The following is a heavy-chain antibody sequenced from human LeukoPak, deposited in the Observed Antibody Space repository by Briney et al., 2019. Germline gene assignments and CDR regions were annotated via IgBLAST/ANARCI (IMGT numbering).Heavy chain of an antibody. CDR1: GGTFSSYA. J-gene: IGHJ4*02. CDR2: IIPIFGTA. D-gene: IGHD2-2*01. CDR3: ARDGVGVPYCSSTSCYQSFDY. V-gene: IGHV1-69*13. Sequence: GASVKVSCKASGGTFSSYAISWVRQAPGQGLEWMGGIIPIFGTANYAQKFQGRVTITADESTSTAYMELSSLRSEDTAVYYCARDGVGVPYCSSTSCYQSFDYWGQGTLVTVSS.